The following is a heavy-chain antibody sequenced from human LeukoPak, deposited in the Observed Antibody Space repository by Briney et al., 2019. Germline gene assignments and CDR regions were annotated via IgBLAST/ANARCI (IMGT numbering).Heavy chain of an antibody. CDR2: IYYSGST. D-gene: IGHD6-6*01. V-gene: IGHV4-59*01. Sequence: PSETLSLTCNVSGGSISSYYWSWIRQPPGKGLEWIGYIYYSGSTNYNPSLKSRVTISVDTSKNQFSLKLSSVTAADTAVYYCARSIAARPLPPDAFDIWGQGTMVTVSS. CDR3: ARSIAARPLPPDAFDI. CDR1: GGSISSYY. J-gene: IGHJ3*02.